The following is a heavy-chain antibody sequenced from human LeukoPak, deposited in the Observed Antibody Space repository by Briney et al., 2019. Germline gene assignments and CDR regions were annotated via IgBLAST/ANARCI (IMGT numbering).Heavy chain of an antibody. CDR2: IYYSGST. CDR1: GGSVSSGSYY. D-gene: IGHD6-19*01. CDR3: ARQPYSSGWANWFDP. V-gene: IGHV4-61*01. Sequence: SETLSLTCTVSGGSVSSGSYYWSWIRQPPGKGLEWIGYIYYSGSTNYDPSLESRVTISVDTSKNQFSLKLSSVTAADTAVYYCARQPYSSGWANWFDPWGQGTLVTVSS. J-gene: IGHJ5*02.